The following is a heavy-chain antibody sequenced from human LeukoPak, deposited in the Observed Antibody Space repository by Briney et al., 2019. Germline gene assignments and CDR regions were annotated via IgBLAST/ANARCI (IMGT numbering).Heavy chain of an antibody. CDR2: IYYSGST. V-gene: IGHV4-39*01. Sequence: SETLSLTCTVSGGSISRSLYYWGWIRQTPGKGLEWIGTIYYSGSTYYNPSLRSRVTMSVDTSNNHFSLKLSSVTAADTAVYYCARHYSGDLYYFDYWGQGTLVTVSS. CDR1: GGSISRSLYY. D-gene: IGHD4-17*01. J-gene: IGHJ4*02. CDR3: ARHYSGDLYYFDY.